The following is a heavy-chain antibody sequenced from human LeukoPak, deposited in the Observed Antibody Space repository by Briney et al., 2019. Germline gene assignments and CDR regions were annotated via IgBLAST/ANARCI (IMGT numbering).Heavy chain of an antibody. CDR1: GFTFSSYS. J-gene: IGHJ4*02. CDR3: ARDSIMITFGGVTFDY. Sequence: GSLRLSCAASGFTFSSYSMNWVRQAPGKGLEWVSSISSSSSYIYYADSVKGRFTISRDNAKNSLYLQMNSLRAEDTAVYYCARDSIMITFGGVTFDYWGQGTLVTVSS. V-gene: IGHV3-21*01. CDR2: ISSSSSYI. D-gene: IGHD3-16*01.